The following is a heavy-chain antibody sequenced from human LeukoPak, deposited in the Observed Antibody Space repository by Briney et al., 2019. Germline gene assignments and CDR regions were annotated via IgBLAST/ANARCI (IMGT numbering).Heavy chain of an antibody. CDR2: IYHSGST. Sequence: SETLSLTCAVSGASITITHWWSWVRQPPGKGLEWIGEIYHSGSTNYNPSLKSRVTISVDKSKNLFSLKLSSVTAADTAVYYCARRRKLGEFGDYVAYFDYWGQGTLVTVSS. V-gene: IGHV4-4*02. CDR1: GASITITHW. D-gene: IGHD4-17*01. J-gene: IGHJ4*02. CDR3: ARRRKLGEFGDYVAYFDY.